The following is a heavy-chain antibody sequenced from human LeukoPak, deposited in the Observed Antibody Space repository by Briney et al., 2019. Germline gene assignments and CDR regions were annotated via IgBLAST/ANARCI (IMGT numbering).Heavy chain of an antibody. D-gene: IGHD6-13*01. V-gene: IGHV3-48*03. Sequence: GGSLRLSCAAAGLSFSSYDMYSVRQAPGKGLEWVAYISTSGSSIDYADSVKGRFTISRDNGKSSVFLQMNSLRVEDTAVYYSVQPAAGLDRTNSTDYLQDWGQGTLVTVSS. CDR1: GLSFSSYD. CDR2: ISTSGSSI. J-gene: IGHJ1*01. CDR3: VQPAAGLDRTNSTDYLQD.